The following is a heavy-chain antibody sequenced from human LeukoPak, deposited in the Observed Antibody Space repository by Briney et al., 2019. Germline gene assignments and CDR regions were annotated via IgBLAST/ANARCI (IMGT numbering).Heavy chain of an antibody. D-gene: IGHD2-21*02. J-gene: IGHJ4*02. Sequence: SETLSLTCSVSGGSFSSSSYYWGWIRQPPGKGLEWIGSIYYNGTTHYNPSLKSRVTISGDTSKNQFSLKLSSVAAADTAVYYCASLAYCGGDCPGGYYFDYWGQGTLVTVSS. CDR3: ASLAYCGGDCPGGYYFDY. CDR2: IYYNGTT. V-gene: IGHV4-39*01. CDR1: GGSFSSSSYY.